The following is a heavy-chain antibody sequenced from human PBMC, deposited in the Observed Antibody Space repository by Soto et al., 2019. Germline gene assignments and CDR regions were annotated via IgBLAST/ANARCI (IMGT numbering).Heavy chain of an antibody. J-gene: IGHJ3*02. V-gene: IGHV4-59*01. CDR3: ARAVYYYDSSGYWGAFDI. Sequence: SETLSLTCTVSGGSISSYYWSWIRQPPGKGLEWIGYIYYSGSTNYNPSLKSRVTISVDTSKNQFSLKLSSVTAADTAVYYCARAVYYYDSSGYWGAFDIWGQGTMVTVSS. CDR1: GGSISSYY. D-gene: IGHD3-22*01. CDR2: IYYSGST.